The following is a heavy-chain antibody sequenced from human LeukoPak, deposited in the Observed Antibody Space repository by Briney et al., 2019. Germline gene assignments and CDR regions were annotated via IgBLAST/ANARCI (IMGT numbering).Heavy chain of an antibody. CDR3: ARMGYDFWSGYYGSYGMDV. Sequence: GGSLRLSCVASGFIFSNFRMDWVRQAPGKGLEWISYITKTSTSIYYADSVKGRFTISRDNAKNSLYLQMNSLRAEDTAVYYCARMGYDFWSGYYGSYGMDVWGQGTTVTVSS. CDR1: GFIFSNFR. J-gene: IGHJ6*02. V-gene: IGHV3-48*04. D-gene: IGHD3-3*01. CDR2: ITKTSTSI.